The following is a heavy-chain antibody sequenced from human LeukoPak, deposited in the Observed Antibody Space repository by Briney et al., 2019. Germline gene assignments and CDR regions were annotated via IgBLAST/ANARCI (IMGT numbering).Heavy chain of an antibody. J-gene: IGHJ5*02. CDR2: VSNSGDYI. CDR1: GFSFSSYR. D-gene: IGHD2-2*02. Sequence: GGSLRLSCAASGFSFSSYRMNWVRQAPGKGLEWVSSVSNSGDYIHYADSVKGRFTISRDNSKNSLYLQMNSLRAEDTAVYYCARDAPIHWFDPWGQGTLVTVSS. CDR3: ARDAPIHWFDP. V-gene: IGHV3-21*06.